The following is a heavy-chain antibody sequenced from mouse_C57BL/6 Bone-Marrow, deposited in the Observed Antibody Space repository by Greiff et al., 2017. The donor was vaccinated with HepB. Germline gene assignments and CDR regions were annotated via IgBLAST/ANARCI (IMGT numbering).Heavy chain of an antibody. CDR1: GFTFSSYA. Sequence: EVQLQESGGGLVKPGGSLKLSCAASGFTFSSYAMSWVRQTPEKRLEWVATISDGGSYTYYPDNVKGRFTISRDNAKNNLYLQMSHLKSEDTAMYYCARDFDYDGGYWGQGTTLTVSS. J-gene: IGHJ2*01. CDR2: ISDGGSYT. V-gene: IGHV5-4*01. D-gene: IGHD2-4*01. CDR3: ARDFDYDGGY.